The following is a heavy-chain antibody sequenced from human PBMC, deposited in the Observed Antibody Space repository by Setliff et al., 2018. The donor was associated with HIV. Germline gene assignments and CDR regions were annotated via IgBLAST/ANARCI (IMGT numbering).Heavy chain of an antibody. CDR1: GGTFSSYP. D-gene: IGHD3-22*01. Sequence: GASVKVSCKASGGTFSSYPISWVRQAPGQGLEWMGGIIPIFGTTHYAQKFQGRVTVTADESTSTAYMQLSSLRSDDTAVYYCARGRNYDSSGCGDYYYYVDVWGKGTTVTVSS. CDR2: IIPIFGTT. J-gene: IGHJ6*03. CDR3: ARGRNYDSSGCGDYYYYVDV. V-gene: IGHV1-69*13.